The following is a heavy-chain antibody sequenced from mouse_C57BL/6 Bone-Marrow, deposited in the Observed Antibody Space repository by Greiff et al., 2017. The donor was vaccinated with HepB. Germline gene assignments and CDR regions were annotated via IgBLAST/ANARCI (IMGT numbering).Heavy chain of an antibody. D-gene: IGHD1-1*01. V-gene: IGHV2-9-1*01. J-gene: IGHJ1*03. Sequence: QVQLKQSGPGLVAPSQSLSITCTVSGFSLTSYAISWVRQPPGEGLEWLGVIWTGGGTNYNSALKSRLSISKDNSKSHVFLKMNSLQTDDTARYYCARTHYGSSHWYFDVWGTGTTVTVSS. CDR2: IWTGGGT. CDR1: GFSLTSYA. CDR3: ARTHYGSSHWYFDV.